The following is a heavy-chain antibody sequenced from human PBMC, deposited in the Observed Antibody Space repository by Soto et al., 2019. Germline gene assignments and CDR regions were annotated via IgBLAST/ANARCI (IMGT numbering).Heavy chain of an antibody. CDR2: IFSNDEK. J-gene: IGHJ5*02. CDR3: ARILSNWFDP. Sequence: VSGPTLVNPTETLTLTCTVSGFSLSNARMGVSWIRQPPGKALEWLAHIFSNDEKSYIPSLKSRLTISKDTSKSQVVLTMTNMDPVDTATYFCARILSNWFDPWGPGTLVTVSS. V-gene: IGHV2-26*01. CDR1: GFSLSNARMG.